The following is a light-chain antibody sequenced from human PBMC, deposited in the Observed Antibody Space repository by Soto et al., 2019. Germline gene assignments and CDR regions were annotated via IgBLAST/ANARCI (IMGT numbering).Light chain of an antibody. CDR3: QQYNGFSAT. V-gene: IGKV1-5*03. CDR2: RGS. Sequence: DLQMTQSPLTLSASVGDRVTITCRASQNINTWLAWYQQKPGRAPRLLIYRGSELESGVPSRFSGSGSGTAFTLTIDSLQPDDFATYYCQQYNGFSATFGGGTKVDI. CDR1: QNINTW. J-gene: IGKJ4*01.